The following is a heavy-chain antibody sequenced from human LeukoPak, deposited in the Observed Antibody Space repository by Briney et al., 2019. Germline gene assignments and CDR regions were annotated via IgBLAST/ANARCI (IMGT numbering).Heavy chain of an antibody. CDR2: INPNSGGT. CDR3: ARGRMVRGVIFDY. J-gene: IGHJ4*02. D-gene: IGHD3-10*01. Sequence: ASVKVSCKASGYTFTGYYMHWVRQAPRQGLEWMGWINPNSGGTNYAQKFQGRVTMTRDTSISTAYMELSRLRSDDTAVYYCARGRMVRGVIFDYWGQGTLVTVSS. CDR1: GYTFTGYY. V-gene: IGHV1-2*02.